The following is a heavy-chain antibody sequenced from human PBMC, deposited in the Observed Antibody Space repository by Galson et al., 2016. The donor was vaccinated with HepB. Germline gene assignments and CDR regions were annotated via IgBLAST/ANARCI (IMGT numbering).Heavy chain of an antibody. D-gene: IGHD3-3*01. CDR2: ISFQGRGSP. Sequence: TLSLTCTVSGDSITTDSHYWSWIRQPPGNGLEWIGYISFQGRGSPYYNPSLKLRLTISLDSSKNHFPLKLSSVTAADTAVYYCASGVLRFLEWPPSDGMDVWGPGTTVIVSS. CDR1: GDSITTDSHY. V-gene: IGHV4-30-4*01. CDR3: ASGVLRFLEWPPSDGMDV. J-gene: IGHJ6*02.